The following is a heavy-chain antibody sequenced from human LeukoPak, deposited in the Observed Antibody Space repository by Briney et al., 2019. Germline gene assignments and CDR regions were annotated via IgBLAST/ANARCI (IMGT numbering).Heavy chain of an antibody. CDR1: GFTFSNSD. Sequence: GGSLRLSCAASGFTFSNSDMSWVRQAPGKGLEWVSTIGNTDNTYYADSVKGRFTISRDNAKNSLYLQMNSLRAEDTAVYYCARGSPNKPDYWGQGTLVTVSS. D-gene: IGHD2/OR15-2a*01. J-gene: IGHJ4*02. CDR2: IGNTDNT. V-gene: IGHV3-69-1*01. CDR3: ARGSPNKPDY.